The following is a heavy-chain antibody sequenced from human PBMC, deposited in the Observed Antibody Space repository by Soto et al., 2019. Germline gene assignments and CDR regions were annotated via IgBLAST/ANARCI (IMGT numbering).Heavy chain of an antibody. V-gene: IGHV3-7*01. CDR3: ADLTWGGSFLP. D-gene: IGHD3-3*01. J-gene: IGHJ4*02. CDR2: IKQDGSEK. Sequence: GGSLRLSCAASGFTFSSYWMSWVRQAPGKGQEWVANIKQDGSEKYYVDSVKGRFTISRDDSKNTLFLQMNSLTTYDTVIYYCADLTWGGSFLPWSQGTLVTVSS. CDR1: GFTFSSYW.